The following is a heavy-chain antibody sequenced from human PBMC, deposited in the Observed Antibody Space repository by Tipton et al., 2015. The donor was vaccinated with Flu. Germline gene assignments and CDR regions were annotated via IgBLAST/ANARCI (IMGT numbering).Heavy chain of an antibody. Sequence: TLSLTCTVSGGSISSRSYYWGWIRQPPGKGLEWIGNIYNSGSTYYNPSLKSRVTISIDTSKNQFSLELSSVTAADTAVYYCARIRLSGSYGVGLDYWGQGTLVTVSS. CDR1: GGSISSRSYY. V-gene: IGHV4-39*07. J-gene: IGHJ4*02. CDR3: ARIRLSGSYGVGLDY. D-gene: IGHD1-26*01. CDR2: IYNSGST.